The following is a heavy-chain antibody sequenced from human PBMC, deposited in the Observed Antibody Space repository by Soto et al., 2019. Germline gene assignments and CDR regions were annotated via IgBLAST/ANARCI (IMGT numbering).Heavy chain of an antibody. CDR2: ISHDGGT. CDR1: GGSFDDFY. Sequence: SETLSLTCAFYGGSFDDFYWSWVRQSPGKGLEWVGEISHDGGTNYSPSLASRVSISVDTSKNQFSLHLRSVTAADTGLYYCARGQLVWYGDLTPYHRDMDVWRQGTTVTVSS. V-gene: IGHV4-34*01. CDR3: ARGQLVWYGDLTPYHRDMDV. D-gene: IGHD3-10*01. J-gene: IGHJ6*02.